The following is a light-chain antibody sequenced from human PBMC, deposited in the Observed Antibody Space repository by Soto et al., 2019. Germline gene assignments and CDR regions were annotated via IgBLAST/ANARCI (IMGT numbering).Light chain of an antibody. Sequence: QSVLTQPPSVSAAPGQKVTISCSGSNSNIGYNYVSWYQQLPGTAPQLLIYDNSKRPSGIPDRFSGSKSGASATLVISGLQTGDGADYYCATWDDSRTVVFGGGTKLTVL. CDR3: ATWDDSRTVV. CDR1: NSNIGYNY. CDR2: DNS. V-gene: IGLV1-51*01. J-gene: IGLJ2*01.